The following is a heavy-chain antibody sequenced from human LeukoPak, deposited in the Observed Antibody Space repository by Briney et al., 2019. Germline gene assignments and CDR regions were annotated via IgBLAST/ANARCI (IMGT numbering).Heavy chain of an antibody. CDR3: ASSSSYYFGFDP. CDR1: GYTFTSYY. J-gene: IGHJ5*02. Sequence: ASVKVSCKASGYTFTSYYMHWVRQAPGQGLEWMAIINPSGGSTSYAQKFQGRVTMTREMSTSTVYMELSSLRSEDTAVYYCASSSSYYFGFDPWGQGTLVTVSS. V-gene: IGHV1-46*01. D-gene: IGHD2/OR15-2a*01. CDR2: INPSGGST.